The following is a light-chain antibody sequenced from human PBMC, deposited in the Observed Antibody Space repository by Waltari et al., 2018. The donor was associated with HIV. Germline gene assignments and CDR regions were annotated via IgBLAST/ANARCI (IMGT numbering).Light chain of an antibody. J-gene: IGLJ3*02. Sequence: QSVLTQPPSASGTPGQRVPISCPGSSPNLVPNTVHWYQHPPGSPPKLLIYSKKQRPSGVPDRFSASKSGTSASLAISGLRSEDEAEYYCAAWDENLNGLFGGGTKLTVL. V-gene: IGLV1-44*01. CDR1: SPNLVPNT. CDR3: AAWDENLNGL. CDR2: SKK.